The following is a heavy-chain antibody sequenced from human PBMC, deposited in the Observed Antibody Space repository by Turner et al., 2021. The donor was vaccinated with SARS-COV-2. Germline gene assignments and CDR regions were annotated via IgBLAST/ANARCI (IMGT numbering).Heavy chain of an antibody. D-gene: IGHD2-2*02. Sequence: QVQLVQSGAEVKKPGSSVKVSCKASGGTFSSYGISWVRQAPGQGLEWMGGIIPILGITNYAQKFQGRVTITADKSTSTAYMELSSLRSEDTAVYYCARDPDIVVVPGAILIHYYYGMDVWGQGTTVTVSS. V-gene: IGHV1-69*10. CDR3: ARDPDIVVVPGAILIHYYYGMDV. J-gene: IGHJ6*02. CDR2: IIPILGIT. CDR1: GGTFSSYG.